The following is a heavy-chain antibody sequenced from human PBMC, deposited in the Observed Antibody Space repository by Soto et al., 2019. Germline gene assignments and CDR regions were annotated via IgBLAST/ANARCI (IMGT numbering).Heavy chain of an antibody. V-gene: IGHV3-74*01. J-gene: IGHJ6*02. Sequence: EVQLVESGGGLVQPGGSLRLSCAASGFTFTSYWMHWVRQVPGKGLVWVSRINSDGGTTNYADSVKGRFTISRDNAKNTQYLQMNSLRAEDTAVYYCARGLRNYYGMDVWGQGTTVTVSS. CDR3: ARGLRNYYGMDV. CDR2: INSDGGTT. CDR1: GFTFTSYW. D-gene: IGHD2-21*01.